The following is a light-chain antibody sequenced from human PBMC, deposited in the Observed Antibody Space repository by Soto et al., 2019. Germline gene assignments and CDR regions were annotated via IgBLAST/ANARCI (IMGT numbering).Light chain of an antibody. CDR3: QDYGSSRT. CDR2: GAS. CDR1: QSVSGTS. V-gene: IGKV3-20*01. Sequence: EVVLTQSPGTLSLSPGERATLSCRASQSVSGTSLAWYQQKPGQAPRLLIYGASSRATGIPDRFSGSGSGTDFTLTISRLEPDDFAVYFCQDYGSSRTFGQGTRVDIK. J-gene: IGKJ1*01.